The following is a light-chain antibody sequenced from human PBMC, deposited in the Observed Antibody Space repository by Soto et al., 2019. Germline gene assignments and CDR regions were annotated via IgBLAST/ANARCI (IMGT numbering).Light chain of an antibody. CDR3: QQYGSSPYT. CDR1: QSVSSSF. J-gene: IGKJ2*01. Sequence: EIVLTQSPGTLPLSPGERATLSCRASQSVSSSFLAWYQKKPGQAPRLLIYAASSRATGIPDRFSGSGSGTDFTLTISRLEPEDFAVYSCQQYGSSPYTFGQGTKVEIK. V-gene: IGKV3-20*01. CDR2: AAS.